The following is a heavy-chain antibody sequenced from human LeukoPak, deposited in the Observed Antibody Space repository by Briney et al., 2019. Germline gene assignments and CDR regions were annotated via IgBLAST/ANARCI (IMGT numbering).Heavy chain of an antibody. CDR3: ARDCGFGESSKYYYYYMDV. J-gene: IGHJ6*03. CDR1: GGTFSSYA. CDR2: IIPIFGTA. D-gene: IGHD3-10*01. V-gene: IGHV1-69*13. Sequence: VKVSCKASGGTFSSYAISWVRQAPGQGLEWMGGIIPIFGTANYAQKFQGRVTITADKSTSTAYMELSSLRSEDTAVYYCARDCGFGESSKYYYYYMDVWGKGTTVTVSS.